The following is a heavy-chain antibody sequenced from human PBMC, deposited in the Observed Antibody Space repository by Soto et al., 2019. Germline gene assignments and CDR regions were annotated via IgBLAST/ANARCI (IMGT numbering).Heavy chain of an antibody. D-gene: IGHD5-18*01. Sequence: GESLKISYKGSGYSFTSYLIGWGRQMPGKGLEWMGIIYPGDSDTRYSPSFQGQVTISADKSISTAYLQWSSLKASDTAMYYCARQDVDTAMDIGSTYSSCAMDVWGQGTTVTV. CDR2: IYPGDSDT. CDR3: ARQDVDTAMDIGSTYSSCAMDV. V-gene: IGHV5-51*01. CDR1: GYSFTSYL. J-gene: IGHJ6*02.